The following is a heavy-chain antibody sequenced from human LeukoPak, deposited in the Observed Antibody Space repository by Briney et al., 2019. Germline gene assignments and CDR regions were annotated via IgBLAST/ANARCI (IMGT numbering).Heavy chain of an antibody. D-gene: IGHD6-19*01. CDR2: ISAYNGNT. CDR3: ARDVSGSRYSSGSHNWFDP. J-gene: IGHJ5*02. Sequence: ASVKVSCEASGYTFTSYGISWVRQAPGQGLEWMGWISAYNGNTNYAQKLQGRVTMTTDTSTSTAYMELRSLRSDDTAVYYCARDVSGSRYSSGSHNWFDPWGQGTLVTVSS. CDR1: GYTFTSYG. V-gene: IGHV1-18*01.